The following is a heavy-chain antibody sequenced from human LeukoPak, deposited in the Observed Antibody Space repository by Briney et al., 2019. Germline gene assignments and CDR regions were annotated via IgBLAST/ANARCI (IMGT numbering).Heavy chain of an antibody. Sequence: GGSLRLSCAASGFTFSSYGMHWVRQAPGKGLKWVAVISYDGSNKYYADSVKGRFTISRDNSKNTLYLQMNSLRAEDTAVYYCARLGATDYWGQGTLVTVSS. J-gene: IGHJ4*02. D-gene: IGHD1-26*01. CDR1: GFTFSSYG. V-gene: IGHV3-30*03. CDR3: ARLGATDY. CDR2: ISYDGSNK.